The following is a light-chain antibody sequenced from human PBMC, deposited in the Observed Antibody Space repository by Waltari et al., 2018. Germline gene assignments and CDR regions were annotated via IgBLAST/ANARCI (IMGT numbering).Light chain of an antibody. Sequence: QSVLTQPPSVSAAPGQRVTISCSGGSSNIGNNYVSWYRQFPGTAPKLLSYENSERPSGIPGRFSGAKSGPSATLDITGLQAGDEADYCCGTWDSGLSGAVFGGGTHLTGL. J-gene: IGLJ7*01. CDR3: GTWDSGLSGAV. CDR2: ENS. V-gene: IGLV1-51*02. CDR1: SSNIGNNY.